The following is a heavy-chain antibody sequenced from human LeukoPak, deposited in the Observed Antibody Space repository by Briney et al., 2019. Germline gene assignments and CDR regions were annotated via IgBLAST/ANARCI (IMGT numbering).Heavy chain of an antibody. V-gene: IGHV3-23*01. CDR3: ARAGANWFDP. D-gene: IGHD6-19*01. CDR2: ISGSGGST. CDR1: GFTFSSYA. Sequence: PGGSLRLSCAASGFTFSSYAMSWVRQAPGKGLEWVSAISGSGGSTYYADSVQGRFTIYRDNSRNTLYLQLHSLRAEDTAIYYCARAGANWFDPWGQGSLVTVSS. J-gene: IGHJ5*02.